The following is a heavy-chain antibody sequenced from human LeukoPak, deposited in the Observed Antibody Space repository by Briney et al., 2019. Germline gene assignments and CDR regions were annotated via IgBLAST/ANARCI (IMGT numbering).Heavy chain of an antibody. D-gene: IGHD6-13*01. CDR3: AKDRSRLRIAAAGMDY. CDR2: ISFDGRNK. V-gene: IGHV3-30*18. J-gene: IGHJ4*02. CDR1: GFTFSSYA. Sequence: GRSLRLSCAASGFTFSSYAMHWVRKAPGKGLEWVAVISFDGRNKYYADSVKGRFTISRDNSKNTLYLQMNSLRAEDTAVYYCAKDRSRLRIAAAGMDYWGQGTLVTVSS.